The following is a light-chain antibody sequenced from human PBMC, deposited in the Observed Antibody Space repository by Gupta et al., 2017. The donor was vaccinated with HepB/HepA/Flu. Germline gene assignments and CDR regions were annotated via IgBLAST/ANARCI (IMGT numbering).Light chain of an antibody. CDR1: NIGSKN. Sequence: SYELTQPLSVSVALGQTARITCGRNNIGSKNVHWYQQKPGQAPVLVIYRDSNRPSGIPERFSGSNSGNTATLTISRAQAGDEADYYCQVWDSSPIVVFGGGTKLTVL. CDR2: RDS. CDR3: QVWDSSPIVV. V-gene: IGLV3-9*01. J-gene: IGLJ2*01.